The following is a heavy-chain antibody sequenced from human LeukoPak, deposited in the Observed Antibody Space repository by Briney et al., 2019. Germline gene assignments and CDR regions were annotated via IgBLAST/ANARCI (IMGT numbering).Heavy chain of an antibody. CDR1: GFTFSSYS. Sequence: GGSLRLSCAASGFTFSSYSMNWVRQAPGKGLEWVSSISSSSYIYYADSVKGRFTISRDNAKNSLYLQMNSLRAEDTAVYYCARAVYSNLIDYWGQGTLVTVSP. V-gene: IGHV3-21*01. CDR3: ARAVYSNLIDY. J-gene: IGHJ4*02. CDR2: ISSSSYI. D-gene: IGHD4-11*01.